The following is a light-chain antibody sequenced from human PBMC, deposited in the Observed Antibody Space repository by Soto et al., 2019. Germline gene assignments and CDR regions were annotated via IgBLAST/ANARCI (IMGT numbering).Light chain of an antibody. CDR3: QQYAAPPLT. J-gene: IGKJ4*01. V-gene: IGKV3-20*01. CDR2: HAS. CDR1: QTVGRNY. Sequence: EIVLTQSPGTLSLSPGERATLSCRASQTVGRNYLAWYQQKPGQAPRLLIYHASNRATGIPDRFSGSGSGTDFTLTISRLEPEDFAVYYCQQYAAPPLTFGGGAKVEI.